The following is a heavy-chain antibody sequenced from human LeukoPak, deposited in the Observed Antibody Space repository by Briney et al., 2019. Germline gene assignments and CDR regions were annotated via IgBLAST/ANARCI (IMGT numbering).Heavy chain of an antibody. Sequence: GGSLRLSCAASGFTFSSYAMHWVRQAPGKGPEWVAVISYDGSNKYYADSVKGRFTISRDNSKNTLYLQMNSLRAEDTAVYYCARGGRFLEWLLFDYWGQGTLVTVSS. J-gene: IGHJ4*02. CDR1: GFTFSSYA. CDR2: ISYDGSNK. V-gene: IGHV3-30-3*01. CDR3: ARGGRFLEWLLFDY. D-gene: IGHD3-3*01.